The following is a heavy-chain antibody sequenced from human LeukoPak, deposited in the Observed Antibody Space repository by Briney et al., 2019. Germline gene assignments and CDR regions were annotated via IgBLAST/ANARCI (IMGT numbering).Heavy chain of an antibody. CDR3: ARSSGYYYGVDV. V-gene: IGHV4-59*08. J-gene: IGHJ6*02. CDR1: GGFISSYY. Sequence: SETLSLTCTVSGGFISSYYWTWIRQPPGKGLEWIGYIYYTGTTSYNPSLKNRVTISLDKSKNQLSLKLSSVTAADTAVYYCARSSGYYYGVDVWGQGTTVTVSS. CDR2: IYYTGTT.